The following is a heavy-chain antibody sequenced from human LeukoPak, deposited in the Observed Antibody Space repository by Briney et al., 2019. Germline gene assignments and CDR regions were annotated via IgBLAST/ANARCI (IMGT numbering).Heavy chain of an antibody. CDR1: GYSISSGYY. V-gene: IGHV4-38-2*02. CDR2: IYHSGSS. D-gene: IGHD6-13*01. Sequence: PSETLSLTCAVSGYSISSGYYWGWIRQPPGKGLEWIGSIYHSGSSYYNPSLKSRVTISVDTSKNQFSLKLSSVTAADTAVYYCARDLIAAAGTEWYYWGQGTLVTVSS. CDR3: ARDLIAAAGTEWYY. J-gene: IGHJ4*02.